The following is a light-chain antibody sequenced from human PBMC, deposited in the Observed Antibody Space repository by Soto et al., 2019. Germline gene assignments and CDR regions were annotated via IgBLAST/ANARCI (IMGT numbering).Light chain of an antibody. Sequence: DIQMTQSPSTLSGSVGDRVTITCRASQGISSYLAWYQQKPGKAPKLLIYAASNLQSGVPSRFSGSGSGTDFTLTISSLQPEDFATYYCQQVHDYPLTFGQGTRLEIK. CDR2: AAS. J-gene: IGKJ5*01. CDR1: QGISSY. V-gene: IGKV1-9*01. CDR3: QQVHDYPLT.